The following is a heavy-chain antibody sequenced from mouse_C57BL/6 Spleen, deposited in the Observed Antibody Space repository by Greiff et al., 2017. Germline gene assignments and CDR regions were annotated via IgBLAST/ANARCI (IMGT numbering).Heavy chain of an antibody. V-gene: IGHV14-4*01. CDR1: GFNIKDDY. Sequence: VQLQQSGAELVRPGASVKLSCTASGFNIKDDYMHWVKQRPEQGLEWIGWIDPENGDTEYASKFQGKATITADTSSNTAYLQLSSLTSEDTAVYYCILAGGYFDYWGQGTTLTVSS. CDR3: ILAGGYFDY. D-gene: IGHD4-1*01. CDR2: IDPENGDT. J-gene: IGHJ2*01.